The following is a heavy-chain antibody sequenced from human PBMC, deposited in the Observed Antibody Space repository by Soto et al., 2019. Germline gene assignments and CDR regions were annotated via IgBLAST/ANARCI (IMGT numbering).Heavy chain of an antibody. Sequence: PGGSLRLSCAASGFTFSNYWMIWVRQAPGKGPEWVANIKPDGSEKSYVDSVKGRFTISRDNAKNSLYLQMNSLRAEDTAVYYCASAKSWAVFWGQGTLVTVSS. CDR2: IKPDGSEK. V-gene: IGHV3-7*05. CDR1: GFTFSNYW. J-gene: IGHJ4*02. CDR3: ASAKSWAVF. D-gene: IGHD2-15*01.